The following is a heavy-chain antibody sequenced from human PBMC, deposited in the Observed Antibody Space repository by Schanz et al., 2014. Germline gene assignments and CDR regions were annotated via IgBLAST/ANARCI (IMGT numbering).Heavy chain of an antibody. CDR2: IYSGVST. J-gene: IGHJ6*04. CDR3: ARDLSSLIQGDV. CDR1: GFTFSDYY. Sequence: VQLVESGGGLVQPGGSLRLSCAASGFTFSDYYMTWVRQAPGKGLEWVSIIYSGVSTYYADSGKGRFTISRDNAKNLLYLQMNGLRAEDTAVYFCARDLSSLIQGDVWGKGTTVTVSS. V-gene: IGHV3-66*01. D-gene: IGHD2-2*01.